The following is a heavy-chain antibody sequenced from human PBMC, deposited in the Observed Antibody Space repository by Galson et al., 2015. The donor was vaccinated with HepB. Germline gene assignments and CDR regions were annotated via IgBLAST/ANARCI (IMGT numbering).Heavy chain of an antibody. CDR2: IIPLFATA. D-gene: IGHD2-2*02. CDR3: ARDRGSPAYCSSTSCYTGGFDY. CDR1: GGTFSSYT. Sequence: SVKVSCKASGGTFSSYTISWVRQAPGQGLEWMGGIIPLFATANSAQKFQGRVTITADESTSTAYMELTSLRSEDTAVYYCARDRGSPAYCSSTSCYTGGFDYWGQGTLVTVSS. V-gene: IGHV1-69*13. J-gene: IGHJ4*02.